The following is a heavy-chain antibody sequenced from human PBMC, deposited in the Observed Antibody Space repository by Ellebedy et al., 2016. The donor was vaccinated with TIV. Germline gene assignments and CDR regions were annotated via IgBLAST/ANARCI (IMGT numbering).Heavy chain of an antibody. J-gene: IGHJ6*02. CDR2: ISYDGSKK. CDR3: AKDRPKWGAYSSSWYDVESGAYYYGMDV. V-gene: IGHV3-30*18. D-gene: IGHD6-13*01. CDR1: GFTFSSYG. Sequence: GESLKISCAASGFTFSSYGMHWVRQAPGKGLEWVAVISYDGSKKYYVDSVKGRFTISRDNSRNTLYLQMNSLRPEDTDVYYCAKDRPKWGAYSSSWYDVESGAYYYGMDVWGQGTTVTVSS.